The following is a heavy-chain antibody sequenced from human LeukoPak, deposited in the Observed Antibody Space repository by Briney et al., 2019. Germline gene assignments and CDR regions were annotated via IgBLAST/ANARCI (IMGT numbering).Heavy chain of an antibody. CDR2: IYYSGST. CDR3: ARREPPPGDTFDI. Sequence: SETLSLTCTVSGGSISSYYWSWIRQPPGKGLEWIGYIYYSGSTNYNPSLKSRVTISVDTSKNQFSLKLSSVTAADTAVYYCARREPPPGDTFDIWGQGTMVTVSS. D-gene: IGHD1-1*01. J-gene: IGHJ3*02. CDR1: GGSISSYY. V-gene: IGHV4-59*08.